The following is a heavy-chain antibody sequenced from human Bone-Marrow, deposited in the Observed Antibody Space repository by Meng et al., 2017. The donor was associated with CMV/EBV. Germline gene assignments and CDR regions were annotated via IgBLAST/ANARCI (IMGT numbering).Heavy chain of an antibody. CDR1: GFSFSSYT. CDR2: ISYDGTNE. CDR3: ATLLRRGWYGHAMDV. D-gene: IGHD6-19*01. Sequence: GGSLRLSCAASGFSFSSYTIHWVRQAPGKGLEWVTLISYDGTNEFYADSVKGRFTISRDNSKSTLFLQMNSLRTEDTAVYYCATLLRRGWYGHAMDVWGQGNTVTVSS. J-gene: IGHJ6*02. V-gene: IGHV3-30-3*01.